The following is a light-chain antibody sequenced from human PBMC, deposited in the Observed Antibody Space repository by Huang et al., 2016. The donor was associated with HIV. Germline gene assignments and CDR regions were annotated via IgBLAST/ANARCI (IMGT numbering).Light chain of an antibody. CDR2: GVS. J-gene: IGKJ1*01. CDR3: QQYNDWPLT. Sequence: EIVMTQSPATLSVSPGERVTLSCRASQVLSSQLAWYQQKRCQAPRLLIYGVSTRSTDIPARFSGSGSGTDFTLTINSLQSEDFATYYCQQYNDWPLTFGQGTEVEIK. CDR1: QVLSSQ. V-gene: IGKV3-15*01.